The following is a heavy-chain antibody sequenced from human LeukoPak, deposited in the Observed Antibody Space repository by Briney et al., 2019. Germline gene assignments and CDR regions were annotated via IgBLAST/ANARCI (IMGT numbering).Heavy chain of an antibody. CDR1: GFTFSSYW. CDR2: IKQDGSEK. J-gene: IGHJ4*02. V-gene: IGHV3-7*03. Sequence: GGSLRLSCTASGFTFSSYWMSWVRQAPGKGLEWVANIKQDGSEKYYVDSVKGRFTISRDNAKNSLYLQMNSLRVEDTALYYCARVASNYDFDCWGQGTLVTVSS. D-gene: IGHD4-11*01. CDR3: ARVASNYDFDC.